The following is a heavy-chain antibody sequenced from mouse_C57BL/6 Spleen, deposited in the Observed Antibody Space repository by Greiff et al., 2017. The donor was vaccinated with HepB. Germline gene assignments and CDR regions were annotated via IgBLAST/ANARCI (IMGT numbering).Heavy chain of an antibody. D-gene: IGHD1-1*01. J-gene: IGHJ4*01. CDR1: GFNIKDDY. CDR3: TTVYGSSYNTMDY. Sequence: EVQLQQSGAELVRPGASVKLSCTASGFNIKDDYMHWVKQRPEQGLEWIGWIDPENGDTEYASKFQGKATITADTSSNTAYLQLSSLTSEDTAVYYCTTVYGSSYNTMDYWGQGTSVTVSS. V-gene: IGHV14-4*01. CDR2: IDPENGDT.